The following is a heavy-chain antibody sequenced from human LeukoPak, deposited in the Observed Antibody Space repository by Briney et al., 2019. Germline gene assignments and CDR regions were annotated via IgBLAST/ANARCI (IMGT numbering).Heavy chain of an antibody. V-gene: IGHV4-59*01. Sequence: SETPSLTCTVSGGSISSYYWSWIRQPPGKGLEWIGYIYYSGSTNYNPSLKSRVTISADTSKNQFSLKLSSVTAADTAVYYCARMGGYGDPTDYWGQGTLVTVSS. D-gene: IGHD4-17*01. CDR1: GGSISSYY. CDR3: ARMGGYGDPTDY. CDR2: IYYSGST. J-gene: IGHJ4*02.